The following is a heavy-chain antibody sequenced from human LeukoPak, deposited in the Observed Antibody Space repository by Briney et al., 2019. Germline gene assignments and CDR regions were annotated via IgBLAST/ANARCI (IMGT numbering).Heavy chain of an antibody. V-gene: IGHV4-59*08. CDR2: IHYSGSI. Sequence: SETLSLTCTVSGDSTSGYYWSWIRQPPGKGLEWIGYIHYSGSINYSPSLKSRVTISVDTSKNQFSLKLSSVTAADTAVYYCARLAGSGSYYAYYDYWGQGTLVTVSS. D-gene: IGHD3-10*01. CDR1: GDSTSGYY. CDR3: ARLAGSGSYYAYYDY. J-gene: IGHJ4*02.